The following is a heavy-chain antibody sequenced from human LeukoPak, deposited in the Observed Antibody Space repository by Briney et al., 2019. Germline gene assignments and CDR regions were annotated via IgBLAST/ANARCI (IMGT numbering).Heavy chain of an antibody. D-gene: IGHD1-26*01. Sequence: GGSLRLSCAASGFTFSSYWMNWARQAPGKGLEWVASINHIGNVNYYVDSVKGRFTISRDNAKNSLYLQMNSLRAEDTALYYCAKDGGATTVDAFDIWGQGTMVTVSS. J-gene: IGHJ3*02. CDR1: GFTFSSYW. CDR3: AKDGGATTVDAFDI. CDR2: INHIGNVN. V-gene: IGHV3-7*03.